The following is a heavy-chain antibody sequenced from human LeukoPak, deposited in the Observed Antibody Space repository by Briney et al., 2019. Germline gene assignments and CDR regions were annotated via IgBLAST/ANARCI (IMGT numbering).Heavy chain of an antibody. J-gene: IGHJ4*02. CDR3: AKDGSAISSDYYFDY. D-gene: IGHD2-21*02. Sequence: GRSLRLSCAASGFTFSRYGMHWVRQAPGKGLEWVAVLSYDGINKYYADSVKGRFTISRDNFKDTLYLQMNSLRAEDTAVYYCAKDGSAISSDYYFDYWGQGTLVTVSS. V-gene: IGHV3-30*18. CDR1: GFTFSRYG. CDR2: LSYDGINK.